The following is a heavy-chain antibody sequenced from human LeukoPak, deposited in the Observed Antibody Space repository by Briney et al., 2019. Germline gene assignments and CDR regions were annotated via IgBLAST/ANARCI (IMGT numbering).Heavy chain of an antibody. V-gene: IGHV3-33*01. CDR1: GFTFRSAG. Sequence: GGSLRLSCAASGFTFRSAGMHWVRQAPGKGLEWVAVIYYDGSNKYYADSVKGRFTISRDNSKNTLYLQMNSLRAEDTAVYYSARDRTYFSDYWGQGTLVTVSS. J-gene: IGHJ4*02. CDR2: IYYDGSNK. CDR3: ARDRTYFSDY.